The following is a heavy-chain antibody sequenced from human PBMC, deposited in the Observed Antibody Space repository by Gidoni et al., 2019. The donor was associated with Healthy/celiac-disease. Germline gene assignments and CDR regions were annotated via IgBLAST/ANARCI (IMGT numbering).Heavy chain of an antibody. V-gene: IGHV1-24*01. CDR1: GYTLTELS. CDR2: FDPEDGET. J-gene: IGHJ4*02. D-gene: IGHD3-22*01. CDR3: ATVYYDSSG. Sequence: QVQLVQSGAAVKKPGASVKVSCKVSGYTLTELSMHWVRQAPGKGLEWMGGFDPEDGETSYAQKFQGRVTMTEETSTDTDYMELSSLRSEDTAVYYCATVYYDSSGWGQGTLVTVSS.